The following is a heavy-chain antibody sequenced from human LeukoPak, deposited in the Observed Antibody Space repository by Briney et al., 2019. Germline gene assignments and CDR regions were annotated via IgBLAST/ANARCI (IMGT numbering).Heavy chain of an antibody. J-gene: IGHJ4*02. V-gene: IGHV3-7*01. CDR3: ARESDIAVAKGVDY. D-gene: IGHD6-19*01. Sequence: GGSLRLSCAASGFTFSNYWMSWVRQAPGKGLEWVANIKQDGSEQYYVDSVKGRFTISRDNSKNTLYLQMNSLRAEDTAVYYCARESDIAVAKGVDYWGQGTLVTVSS. CDR1: GFTFSNYW. CDR2: IKQDGSEQ.